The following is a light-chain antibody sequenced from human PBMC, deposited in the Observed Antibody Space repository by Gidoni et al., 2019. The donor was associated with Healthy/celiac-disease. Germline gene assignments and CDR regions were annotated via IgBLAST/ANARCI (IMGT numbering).Light chain of an antibody. CDR3: QQYYSTSFT. Sequence: DIVMTQSPDSLAVSLGERATINCKSSQSVLYSSNNKNYLAWYQQKPGQTPKLLIYWASTRESGVPDRFSGSGSGTDFTLTISSLQAEDVAVYYCQQYYSTSFTFGPGTKVDIK. J-gene: IGKJ3*01. V-gene: IGKV4-1*01. CDR1: QSVLYSSNNKNY. CDR2: WAS.